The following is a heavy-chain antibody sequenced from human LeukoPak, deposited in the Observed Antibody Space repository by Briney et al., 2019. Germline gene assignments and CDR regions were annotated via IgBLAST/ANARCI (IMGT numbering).Heavy chain of an antibody. J-gene: IGHJ4*02. CDR3: ARGSPYYYDSSGYYWGLSPFDY. CDR2: INHSGSI. Sequence: SETLSLTCAVYGGSFSGYYWSWIRQPPGKGLEWIGEINHSGSINYNPSLKSRVTISVDTSKNQFSLKLSSVTAADTAVYYCARGSPYYYDSSGYYWGLSPFDYWGQGTLVTVSS. CDR1: GGSFSGYY. V-gene: IGHV4-34*01. D-gene: IGHD3-22*01.